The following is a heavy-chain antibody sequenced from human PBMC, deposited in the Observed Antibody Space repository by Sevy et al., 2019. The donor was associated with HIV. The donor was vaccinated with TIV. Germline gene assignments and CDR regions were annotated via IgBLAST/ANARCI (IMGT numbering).Heavy chain of an antibody. CDR1: GGTFSSYA. V-gene: IGHV1-69*13. CDR2: IIPIFGTA. D-gene: IGHD1-26*01. CDR3: ASHRVGATGYNWFDP. Sequence: ASVKVSCKASGGTFSSYAISWVRQAPGQGLEWMGGIIPIFGTANYAQKFQGRVTITADESTSTAYMGLSSLRSEDTAVYYCASHRVGATGYNWFDPWGQGTLVTVSS. J-gene: IGHJ5*02.